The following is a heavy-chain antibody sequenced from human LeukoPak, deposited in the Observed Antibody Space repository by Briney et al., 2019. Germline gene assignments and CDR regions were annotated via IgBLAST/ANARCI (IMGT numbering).Heavy chain of an antibody. Sequence: PSETLSLTCAVYGGSFSGYYWSWIRQPPGKGLEWIGEINHSGSTNYNPSLKSRVTISVDTSKNQFSLKLSSVTAADTAVYYCARSGIRPKRPFDPWGQGTLVTVSS. CDR2: INHSGST. V-gene: IGHV4-34*01. J-gene: IGHJ5*02. CDR3: ARSGIRPKRPFDP. CDR1: GGSFSGYY. D-gene: IGHD6-6*01.